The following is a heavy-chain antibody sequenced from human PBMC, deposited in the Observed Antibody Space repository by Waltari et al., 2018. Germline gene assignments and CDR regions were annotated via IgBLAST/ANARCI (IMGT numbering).Heavy chain of an antibody. CDR3: ATDGTDCSTTSCYFGGIDV. J-gene: IGHJ6*02. CDR1: GFSFSSYA. V-gene: IGHV3-30*09. Sequence: QVHLVESGGGVVQPGRSLRLSCAASGFSFSSYAMYWVRQAPGKGLEWAAVISFDGKKKYYADSVKGRFAISRDDSKNTLYLQMNSLRTEDTAVYYCATDGTDCSTTSCYFGGIDVWGQGTTVTVSS. D-gene: IGHD2-2*01. CDR2: ISFDGKKK.